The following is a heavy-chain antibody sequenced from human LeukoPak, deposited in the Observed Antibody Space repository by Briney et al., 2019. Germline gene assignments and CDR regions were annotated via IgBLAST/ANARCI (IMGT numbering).Heavy chain of an antibody. Sequence: GGSLRLSCAASGFTFSSYAMSWVRQAPGKGLEWVSTITTSGGSTYYADSVKGRFTISRDNSKNTLYLQMNSLRAEDTAVYYCARRSYCDLDYFDYWGQGTLVTVSS. CDR2: ITTSGGST. V-gene: IGHV3-23*01. CDR1: GFTFSSYA. CDR3: ARRSYCDLDYFDY. D-gene: IGHD1-26*01. J-gene: IGHJ4*02.